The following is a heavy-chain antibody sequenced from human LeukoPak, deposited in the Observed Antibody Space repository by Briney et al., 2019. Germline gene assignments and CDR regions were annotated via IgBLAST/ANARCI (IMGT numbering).Heavy chain of an antibody. D-gene: IGHD3-10*01. J-gene: IGHJ6*03. CDR2: INWNGGST. CDR3: ARGYYGSGSYYSPVGYYYYYTDV. Sequence: GGSLRLSCAASGFTFDDYGMSWVRQAPGKGLEWVSGINWNGGSTGYADSVKGRFTISTDNAKNSLYLQMNSLRAEDTALYYCARGYYGSGSYYSPVGYYYYYTDVWGKGTTVTVSS. V-gene: IGHV3-20*04. CDR1: GFTFDDYG.